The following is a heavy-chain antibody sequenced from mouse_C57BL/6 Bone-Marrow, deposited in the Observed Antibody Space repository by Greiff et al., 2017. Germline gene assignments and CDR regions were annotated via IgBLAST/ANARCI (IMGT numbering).Heavy chain of an antibody. J-gene: IGHJ2*01. V-gene: IGHV1-7*01. CDR3: ARWHLRLRKASYYFDY. D-gene: IGHD3-2*02. Sequence: QVQLQQSGAELAKPGASVKLSCKASGYTFTSYWMHWVKQRPGQGLEWIGYINPSSGYTKYNQKFKDKATLTADKSTSTAYMQLSSLTYEDSAVYYCARWHLRLRKASYYFDYWGQGTTLTVSS. CDR1: GYTFTSYW. CDR2: INPSSGYT.